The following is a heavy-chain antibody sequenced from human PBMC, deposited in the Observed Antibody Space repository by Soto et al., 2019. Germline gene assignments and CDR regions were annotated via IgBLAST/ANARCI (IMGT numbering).Heavy chain of an antibody. CDR2: IYWNDDK. CDR1: GFSLTTAGVA. V-gene: IGHV2-5*01. Sequence: QITLKESGPTLVKPTQTLTLTCTFSGFSLTTAGVAVGWIRQPPGGALEWLGLIYWNDDKRFSPSLKTRLTIAGDTSRNQVVLPLTNMDPGDTATYFCAHSNGGYEIIYFDFWGQGSPVTVSS. D-gene: IGHD5-12*01. CDR3: AHSNGGYEIIYFDF. J-gene: IGHJ4*02.